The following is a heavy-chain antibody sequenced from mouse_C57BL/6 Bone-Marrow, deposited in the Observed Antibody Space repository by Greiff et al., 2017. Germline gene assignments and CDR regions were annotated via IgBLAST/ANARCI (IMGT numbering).Heavy chain of an antibody. J-gene: IGHJ2*01. Sequence: QVQLQQPGAELVKPGASVKLSCKASGYTFTSYWMQWVKQRPGQGLEWIGEIDPSDCYTNYNEKFKGKATLTADTSSSTAYKQLSSLTSEDSAVYYWAKWNWDSFDYWGQGTTLTVSS. V-gene: IGHV1-50*01. CDR1: GYTFTSYW. D-gene: IGHD4-1*01. CDR3: AKWNWDSFDY. CDR2: IDPSDCYT.